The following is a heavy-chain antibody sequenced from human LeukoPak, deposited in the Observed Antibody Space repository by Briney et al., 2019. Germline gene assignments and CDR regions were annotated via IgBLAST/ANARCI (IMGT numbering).Heavy chain of an antibody. CDR2: MNPNSGNT. J-gene: IGHJ6*03. D-gene: IGHD6-13*01. Sequence: GASVKVSCKASGYTFTSYDINWVRQATGQGLEWMGWMNPNSGNTGYAQKFQGRVTMTRNTSISTAYMELSSLRSEDTAVYYCARAVDSSSWFRQLYYYYYMDVWGKGTTVTISS. V-gene: IGHV1-8*01. CDR1: GYTFTSYD. CDR3: ARAVDSSSWFRQLYYYYYMDV.